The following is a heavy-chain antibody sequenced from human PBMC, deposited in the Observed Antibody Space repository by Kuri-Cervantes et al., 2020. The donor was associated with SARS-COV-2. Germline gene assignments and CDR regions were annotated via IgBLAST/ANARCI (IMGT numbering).Heavy chain of an antibody. CDR1: GYTFTSYG. J-gene: IGHJ5*02. Sequence: ASVKVSCKASGYTFTSYGISWVRQAPGQGLEWMGWISAYNGNTNYAQKLQGRVTMTRNTSISTAYMELSSLRSEDTAVYYCARTPTMVRGVIRRPHNWFDPWGQGTLVTVSS. V-gene: IGHV1-18*01. D-gene: IGHD3-10*01. CDR2: ISAYNGNT. CDR3: ARTPTMVRGVIRRPHNWFDP.